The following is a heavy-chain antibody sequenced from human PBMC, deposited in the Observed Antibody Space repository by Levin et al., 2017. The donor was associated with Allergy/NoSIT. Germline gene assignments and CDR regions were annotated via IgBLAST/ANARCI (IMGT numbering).Heavy chain of an antibody. V-gene: IGHV3-7*01. CDR1: GFTFSSYW. J-gene: IGHJ4*02. Sequence: QTGGSLRLSCEASGFTFSSYWMSWVRQAPGKGLEWVANIKQDGSEKFYVDSVKGRFTLSRDNAKNLMYLQMDSLRPEDTAVYYCARAGLYGSGTPHHWGQGTLVTVSS. CDR3: ARAGLYGSGTPHH. D-gene: IGHD3-10*01. CDR2: IKQDGSEK.